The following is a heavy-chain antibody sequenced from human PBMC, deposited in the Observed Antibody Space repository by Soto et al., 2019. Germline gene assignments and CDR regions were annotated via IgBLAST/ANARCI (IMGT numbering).Heavy chain of an antibody. V-gene: IGHV4-30-2*01. J-gene: IGHJ5*02. CDR3: ARGRVVVPAAVMFNCLDP. CDR2: IFHGGST. D-gene: IGHD2-2*01. CDR1: GAPITWGDYS. Sequence: SETLSLTCAIPGAPITWGDYSWNWIRQPPGKGLEWIGYIFHGGSTYYNPSLRSRVTISVDRSRTQFSLKMSSVTAADTAVYYCARGRVVVPAAVMFNCLDPWGQGALVTVSS.